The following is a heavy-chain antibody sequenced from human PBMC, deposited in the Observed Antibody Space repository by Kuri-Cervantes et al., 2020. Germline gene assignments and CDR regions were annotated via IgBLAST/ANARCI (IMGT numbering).Heavy chain of an antibody. CDR2: VYPADSDT. V-gene: IGHV5-51*01. J-gene: IGHJ6*03. CDR3: ARRNTVVRGVITYMDV. Sequence: GESLKISCKVSGYRFPNYWIAWVRQMPDKGLEWMGFVYPADSDTRYSPSFQGQVTISADKSSSTAYLQWRSLKASDTAMYYCARRNTVVRGVITYMDVWGKGTTVTVSS. CDR1: GYRFPNYW. D-gene: IGHD3-10*01.